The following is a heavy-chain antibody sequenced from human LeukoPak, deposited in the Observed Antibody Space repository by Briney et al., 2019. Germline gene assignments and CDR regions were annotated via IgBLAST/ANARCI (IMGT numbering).Heavy chain of an antibody. CDR1: GFTFSSYA. CDR3: AKDYYYDSSGYRYFDY. V-gene: IGHV3-30*04. CDR2: ISYDGSNK. D-gene: IGHD3-22*01. J-gene: IGHJ4*02. Sequence: GGSLRLSCAASGFTFSSYAVHWVRQAPGKGLQWVAVISYDGSNKYYADSVKGRFTISRDNSKNTLYLQMNSLRAEDTAVYYCAKDYYYDSSGYRYFDYWGQGTLVTVSS.